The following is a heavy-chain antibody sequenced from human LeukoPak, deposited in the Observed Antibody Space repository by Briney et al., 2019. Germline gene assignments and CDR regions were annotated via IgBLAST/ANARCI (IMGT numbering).Heavy chain of an antibody. J-gene: IGHJ4*02. D-gene: IGHD3-22*01. CDR1: GGTFSSYA. CDR3: ARSPDYYDSSGYYLYYFDY. V-gene: IGHV1-69*04. Sequence: GSSVKVSCKASGGTFSSYAISWVRQAPGQGLEWMGRIIPIFGIANYAQKFQGRVTITADKSTSTAYMELSSLRSEDTAVYYCARSPDYYDSSGYYLYYFDYWGQGTLVTASS. CDR2: IIPIFGIA.